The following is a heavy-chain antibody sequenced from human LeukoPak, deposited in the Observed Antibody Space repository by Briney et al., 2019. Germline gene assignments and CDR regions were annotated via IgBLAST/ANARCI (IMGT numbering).Heavy chain of an antibody. CDR2: ISGSSYI. V-gene: IGHV3-21*01. CDR3: ARVGYSNYFDY. J-gene: IGHJ4*02. D-gene: IGHD4-11*01. CDR1: GFTFSSYS. Sequence: GGSLRLSCAASGFTFSSYSMNWVRQAPGKGLEWVSSISGSSYIYYADSVKGRLTISRDNAKNSLYLQMNSLRAEDTAVYYCARVGYSNYFDYWGRGTLVTVSS.